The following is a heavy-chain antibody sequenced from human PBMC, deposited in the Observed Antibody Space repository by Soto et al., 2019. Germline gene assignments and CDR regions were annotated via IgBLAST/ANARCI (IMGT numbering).Heavy chain of an antibody. CDR3: ARAHAPTLPFDF. CDR2: IFHSGNA. CDR1: GGSMRNVY. V-gene: IGHV4-59*01. D-gene: IGHD2-15*01. J-gene: IGHJ4*02. Sequence: KPSETLSLTCSVSGGSMRNVYWSWIRQSPGKGLEWIGFIFHSGNAKYNPSLQSRASMSIDTSKNQFSLSLESVTAADTAVYCCARAHAPTLPFDFWGQGTLVTVSS.